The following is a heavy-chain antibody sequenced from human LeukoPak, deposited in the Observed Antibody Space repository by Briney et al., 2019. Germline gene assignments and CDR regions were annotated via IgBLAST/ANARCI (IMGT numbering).Heavy chain of an antibody. V-gene: IGHV1-3*01. CDR3: ARGCGGDCPNAEYFHH. Sequence: ASVNVSCKASGYTFTNYAIHWVRQAPGQRLEWMGWINAGNGNAKYSQKFQGRVTITRDTSASTAYMELSSLRSEDTAVYYCARGCGGDCPNAEYFHHWGQGTLVTVSS. D-gene: IGHD2-21*02. CDR2: INAGNGNA. J-gene: IGHJ1*01. CDR1: GYTFTNYA.